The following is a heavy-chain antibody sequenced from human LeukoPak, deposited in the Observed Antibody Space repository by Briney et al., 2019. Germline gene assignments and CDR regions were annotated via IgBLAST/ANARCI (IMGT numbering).Heavy chain of an antibody. CDR1: GFTFSSYW. CDR2: INSDGSST. D-gene: IGHD3-10*01. J-gene: IGHJ4*02. CDR3: AKDRAFSTVVRGVDY. Sequence: SGGSLRLSCAASGFTFSSYWMHWVRQAPGKGLVWVSRINSDGSSTSYADSVKGRFTISRDNAKNTLYLQMNGLRVEDTAIYYCAKDRAFSTVVRGVDYWGQGTLVTVSS. V-gene: IGHV3-74*01.